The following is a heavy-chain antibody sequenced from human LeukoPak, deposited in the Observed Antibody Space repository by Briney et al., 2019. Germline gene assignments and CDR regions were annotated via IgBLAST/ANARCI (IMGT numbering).Heavy chain of an antibody. Sequence: SQTLSLTCAISGDSVSSNSAAWNWIRQSPSRGLEWLGRTYYRSKWYNDYAVSVKSRITINPDTSKNQFSLQLNSVTPEDTAVYHCARDSITIFGVAENWFDPWGQGTLVTVSS. V-gene: IGHV6-1*01. D-gene: IGHD3-3*01. CDR1: GDSVSSNSAA. CDR2: TYYRSKWYN. J-gene: IGHJ5*02. CDR3: ARDSITIFGVAENWFDP.